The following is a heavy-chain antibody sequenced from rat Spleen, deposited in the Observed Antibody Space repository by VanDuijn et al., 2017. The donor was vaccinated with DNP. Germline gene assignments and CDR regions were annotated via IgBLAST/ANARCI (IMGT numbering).Heavy chain of an antibody. Sequence: QVQLKESGPGLVQPSQTLSLTCTVSGFSLTSYHVSWVRQPPGKGLEWMGGIWGDGNTDYNSALKSRLSISRDTSKSQVFLKVKSLKTEDTGIYYCTRSIYTTDYYYVVFDYWGQGVMVTVSS. D-gene: IGHD1-6*01. V-gene: IGHV2-13*01. CDR3: TRSIYTTDYYYVVFDY. J-gene: IGHJ2*01. CDR1: GFSLTSYH. CDR2: IWGDGNT.